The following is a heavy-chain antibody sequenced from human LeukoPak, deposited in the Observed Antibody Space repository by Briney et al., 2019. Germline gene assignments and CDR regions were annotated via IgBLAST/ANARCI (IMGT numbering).Heavy chain of an antibody. Sequence: SETLSLTCSVSGDSISSGEHQWSWVRQPPGKGLEWIGEIYHSGSTTYNPSLESRVTISMDKSKNQFSLKLSSVTAADTAVYYCARRGSRAAGGTPDLRYWGQGTLVTVSS. CDR1: GDSISSGEHQ. V-gene: IGHV4-4*02. D-gene: IGHD6-13*01. CDR3: ARRGSRAAGGTPDLRY. CDR2: IYHSGST. J-gene: IGHJ4*02.